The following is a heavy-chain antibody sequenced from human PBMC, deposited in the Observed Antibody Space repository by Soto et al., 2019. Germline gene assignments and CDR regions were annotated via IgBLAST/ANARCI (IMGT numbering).Heavy chain of an antibody. CDR3: ARGGSEGGLDV. D-gene: IGHD3-10*01. CDR1: GASISTYY. Sequence: QLQLQESGPGVVKPSETLSLTCTVSGASISTYYWTWIRQAPGKGLEWIGYVYYSGNTNYNPSLKSRVTMSVDMSKNHCYLSLTSATAADTAVYFCARGGSEGGLDVWGQGTTVAVSS. J-gene: IGHJ6*02. V-gene: IGHV4-59*01. CDR2: VYYSGNT.